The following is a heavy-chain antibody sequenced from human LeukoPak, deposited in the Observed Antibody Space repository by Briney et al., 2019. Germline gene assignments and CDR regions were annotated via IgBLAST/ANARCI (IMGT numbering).Heavy chain of an antibody. CDR2: ISSSSSYI. Sequence: GGSLRLSCAASGFTFSDYYMSWIRQAPGKGLEWVSSISSSSSYIYYADSVKGRFTISRDNAKNSLYLQMNSLRAEDTAVYYCVRDYYDSSGYDYYYYYGMDVWGQGTTVTVSS. V-gene: IGHV3-11*06. J-gene: IGHJ6*02. CDR1: GFTFSDYY. CDR3: VRDYYDSSGYDYYYYYGMDV. D-gene: IGHD3-22*01.